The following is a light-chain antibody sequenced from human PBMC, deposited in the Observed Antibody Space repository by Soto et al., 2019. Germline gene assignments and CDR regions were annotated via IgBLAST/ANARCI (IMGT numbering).Light chain of an antibody. J-gene: IGKJ1*01. CDR3: QHYNSYSEA. CDR2: KAS. V-gene: IGKV1-5*03. CDR1: QTISSW. Sequence: DIQMTQSPSTLSGSVGDRVTITCRASQTISSWLARYQQKPGRASKLLIYKASTLKSGVPSRFSGSGSGTEFTLTISSLQPDDFATYYCQHYNSYSEAFGQGTKVDIK.